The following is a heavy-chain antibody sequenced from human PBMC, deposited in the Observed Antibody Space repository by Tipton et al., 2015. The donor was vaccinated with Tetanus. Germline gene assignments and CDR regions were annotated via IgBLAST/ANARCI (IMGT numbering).Heavy chain of an antibody. CDR1: GYIFNNYW. D-gene: IGHD2-8*01. CDR2: IYPGDSDT. J-gene: IGHJ4*02. V-gene: IGHV5-51*01. CDR3: ARAHCTDGVCNLDF. Sequence: MQLVQSGGEVKKPGESLKISCKGSGYIFNNYWIGWVRQKPGKGLEWMGIIYPGDSDTRYSPSFQGQVTISVDKSINTAYLQWSSLKASDTSMFYCARAHCTDGVCNLDFWGQGALVTVAS.